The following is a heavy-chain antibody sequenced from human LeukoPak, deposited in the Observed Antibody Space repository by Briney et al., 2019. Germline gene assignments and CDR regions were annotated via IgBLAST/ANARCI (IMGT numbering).Heavy chain of an antibody. J-gene: IGHJ4*02. CDR1: GGSMSGYT. CDR3: ARGVVGATAFAY. D-gene: IGHD1-26*01. V-gene: IGHV4-4*07. Sequence: PSETLSLTCTVSGGSMSGYTWSWIRQPAGKGLEWIGRIYASGGTNYNPSLQGRVTMSVDTSRGQFFLMVHSVTAADTAVYYCARGVVGATAFAYRGQGTVVTASS. CDR2: IYASGGT.